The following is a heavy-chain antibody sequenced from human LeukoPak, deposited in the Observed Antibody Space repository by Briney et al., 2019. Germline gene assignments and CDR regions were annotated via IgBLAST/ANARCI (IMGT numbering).Heavy chain of an antibody. CDR2: IIGSGGTT. CDR3: AKGRKDIVVVPAAMRRYYYMDV. D-gene: IGHD2-2*01. CDR1: GFTFSSYG. V-gene: IGHV3-23*01. J-gene: IGHJ6*03. Sequence: GGSLRLSCAASGFTFSSYGMSWVRQAPGKGLEWVSAIIGSGGTTYYADSVRGRFPISRDNSKNTLNLQMNSLRAEDTAVYYCAKGRKDIVVVPAAMRRYYYMDVWGKGTTVTVSS.